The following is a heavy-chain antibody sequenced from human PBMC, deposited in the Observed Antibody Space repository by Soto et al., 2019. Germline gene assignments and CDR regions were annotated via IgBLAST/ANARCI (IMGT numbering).Heavy chain of an antibody. V-gene: IGHV1-69*01. CDR2: IIPIFGTG. D-gene: IGHD2-15*01. J-gene: IGHJ6*02. CDR1: GGTFSTFA. CDR3: ARGRKRSTVVVVAPTYYYAMDV. Sequence: QVQLVQSGAEAKKPGSSVKVSCKASGGTFSTFAISWVRQAPGQGLEWMGGIIPIFGTGDYAQKFQGRVTITADESTSTAYMELSSLRSEDTAVYYCARGRKRSTVVVVAPTYYYAMDVWGQGTTVTVSS.